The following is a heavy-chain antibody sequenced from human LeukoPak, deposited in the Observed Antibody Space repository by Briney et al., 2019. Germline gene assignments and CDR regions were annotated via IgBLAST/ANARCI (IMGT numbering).Heavy chain of an antibody. CDR2: VYHSGST. J-gene: IGHJ4*02. CDR1: GGSINAYY. Sequence: SETLSLTCTVSGGSINAYYWSWIRQPPGKGLEWIGYVYHSGSTNYNPSLKSRVTMSVDTSNNQFSLKLSSVTAADTAMYYCAREGDYYDSGGYYRVDFWGQGTLVTVSS. V-gene: IGHV4-59*01. CDR3: AREGDYYDSGGYYRVDF. D-gene: IGHD3-22*01.